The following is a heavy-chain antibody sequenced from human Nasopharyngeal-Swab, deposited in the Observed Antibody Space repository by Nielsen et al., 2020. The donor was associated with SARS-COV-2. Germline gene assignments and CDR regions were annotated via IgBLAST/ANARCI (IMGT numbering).Heavy chain of an antibody. Sequence: WIRQPPGKGLEWIGSIYYSGSTYYNPSLKSRVTISVDTSKNQFSLKLSSVTAADTAVYYCARARPGLWEPAPYGMDVWGQGTTVTVPS. D-gene: IGHD4/OR15-4a*01. CDR2: IYYSGST. V-gene: IGHV4-39*07. CDR3: ARARPGLWEPAPYGMDV. J-gene: IGHJ6*02.